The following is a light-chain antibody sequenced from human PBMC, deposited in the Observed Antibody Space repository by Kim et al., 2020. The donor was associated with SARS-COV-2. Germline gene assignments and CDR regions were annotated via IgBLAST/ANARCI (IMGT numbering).Light chain of an antibody. V-gene: IGKV1-27*01. CDR3: QKYNSAPLT. CDR2: AAS. J-gene: IGKJ4*01. CDR1: QAISNY. Sequence: SASVGERVTITCRASQAISNYLAWYQQKPGKVPKLLIYAASTLQSGVPFRFSGSGSGTDFTLTISSLQPEDVATYYCQKYNSAPLTFGGGTKLEI.